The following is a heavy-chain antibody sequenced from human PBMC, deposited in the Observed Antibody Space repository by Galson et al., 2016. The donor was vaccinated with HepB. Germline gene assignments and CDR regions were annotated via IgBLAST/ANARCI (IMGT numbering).Heavy chain of an antibody. J-gene: IGHJ6*02. D-gene: IGHD3-10*01. V-gene: IGHV3-53*05. CDR2: IYTDGET. CDR3: ARYRFFFGSGSYSLRRGYYHGMDV. Sequence: SLRLSCAVSGFTVSTYYMSWVRQAPGKGLEWVSVIYTDGETHFADSVKGRSSISRDISRNTLYLQMNSLRVEDTALYYCARYRFFFGSGSYSLRRGYYHGMDVWGQGTTVTVSS. CDR1: GFTVSTYY.